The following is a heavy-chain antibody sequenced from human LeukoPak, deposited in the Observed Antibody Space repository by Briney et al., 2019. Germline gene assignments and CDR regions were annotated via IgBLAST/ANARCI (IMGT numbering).Heavy chain of an antibody. D-gene: IGHD6-19*01. J-gene: IGHJ5*02. Sequence: VASVKVSCTASGGTFSSYAISWVRQAPGQGLEWMGGIIPIFGTANYAQKFQGGVTITADESTSTAYMELSSLRSEDTAVYYCARDPSSGWYNWFDPWGQGTLVTVSS. CDR3: ARDPSSGWYNWFDP. CDR1: GGTFSSYA. CDR2: IIPIFGTA. V-gene: IGHV1-69*13.